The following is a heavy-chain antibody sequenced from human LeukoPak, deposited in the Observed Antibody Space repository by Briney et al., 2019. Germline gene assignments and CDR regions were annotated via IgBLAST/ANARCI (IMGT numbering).Heavy chain of an antibody. CDR2: IKSKTDGGTT. Sequence: GGSLSLFCAASGFSFSNAWMSWVRQAPGKGLEWVGRIKSKTDGGTTDYAAPVKGRFTISRDDSKNTLYLQMNSLKTEDTAVYYCFGSSGTPLVRDYWGQGTLFTVSS. D-gene: IGHD1-1*01. J-gene: IGHJ4*02. CDR3: FGSSGTPLVRDY. V-gene: IGHV3-15*01. CDR1: GFSFSNAW.